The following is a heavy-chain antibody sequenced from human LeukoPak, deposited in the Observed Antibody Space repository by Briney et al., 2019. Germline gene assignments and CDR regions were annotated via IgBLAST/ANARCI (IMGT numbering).Heavy chain of an antibody. CDR3: AQTGYFDWLSHYYFEN. CDR2: LSGSGGRT. D-gene: IGHD3-9*01. V-gene: IGHV3-23*01. J-gene: IGHJ4*02. CDR1: GFTFSSHA. Sequence: GGSLRLSCEASGFTFSSHAMSWVRQAPGKGLEWVSALSGSGGRTYYADSVKGRFAISRDNSRNTLYLQMDSLGAEDTALYYCAQTGYFDWLSHYYFENWGQGTLVTVSS.